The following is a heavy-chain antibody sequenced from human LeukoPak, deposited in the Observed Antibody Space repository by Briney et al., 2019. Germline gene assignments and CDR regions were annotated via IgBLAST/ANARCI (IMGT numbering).Heavy chain of an antibody. D-gene: IGHD6-13*01. CDR2: INPDTGGT. V-gene: IGHV1-2*02. J-gene: IGHJ5*02. CDR1: GYTFTNYY. CDR3: TRGGDSSSWYGWFDR. Sequence: ASVRVSCKASGYTFTNYYMHWVRQAPGQGLEWMGWINPDTGGTNSAQTFQGRVTLTRDTSISTAYMELSRLTSDDTAVYYCTRGGDSSSWYGWFDRWGQGTLVTVSS.